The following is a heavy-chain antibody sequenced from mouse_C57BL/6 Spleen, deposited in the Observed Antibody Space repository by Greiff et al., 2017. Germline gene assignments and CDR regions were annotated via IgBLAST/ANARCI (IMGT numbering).Heavy chain of an antibody. CDR1: GYAFSSSW. Sequence: VQLQQSGPELVKPGASVKISCKASGYAFSSSWMNWVKQRPGKGLEWIGRIYPGDGDTNYNGKFKGKATLTADKSSSTAYMQLSSLTSEDSAVYFCAREAGIAYWGQGTLVTVAA. D-gene: IGHD4-1*01. J-gene: IGHJ3*01. CDR2: IYPGDGDT. CDR3: AREAGIAY. V-gene: IGHV1-82*01.